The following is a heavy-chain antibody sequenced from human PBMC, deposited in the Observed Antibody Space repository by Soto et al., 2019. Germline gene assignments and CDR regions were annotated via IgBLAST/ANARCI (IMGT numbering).Heavy chain of an antibody. D-gene: IGHD3-10*01. J-gene: IGHJ6*02. CDR3: ARDPNYYVSGAYYYDRMDV. Sequence: SETLSLTCTVSGGSINRGEHYWSWIRQPPGKGLEWIGYVFHSGSTYYNPSLKSRVAISVDTSKNQFSLRLFSVTAADTAVYYCARDPNYYVSGAYYYDRMDVWGQGTTVTVSS. CDR2: VFHSGST. CDR1: GGSINRGEHY. V-gene: IGHV4-30-4*01.